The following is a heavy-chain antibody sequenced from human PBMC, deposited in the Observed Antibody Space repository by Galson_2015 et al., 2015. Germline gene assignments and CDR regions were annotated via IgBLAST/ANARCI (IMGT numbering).Heavy chain of an antibody. CDR1: GDSVSSNSAA. CDR2: TYYRSMWNN. Sequence: CAISGDSVSSNSAAWNWVRQSPSRGLEWLGRTYYRSMWNNDYAPSVKSRITINPDTSKNQFSLQLNSMTPEDTAVYYCARVSRYYMDVWGKGTTVTVSS. CDR3: ARVSRYYMDV. J-gene: IGHJ6*03. V-gene: IGHV6-1*01.